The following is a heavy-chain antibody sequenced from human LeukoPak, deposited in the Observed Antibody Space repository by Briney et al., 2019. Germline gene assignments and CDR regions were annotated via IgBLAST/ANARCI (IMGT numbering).Heavy chain of an antibody. Sequence: PSETLSLTCTVSGGSISSYYWSWIRQPAGKGLEWIGRIYTSGSTNYNPSLKSRVTMSVDPSKNQFSLKLSSVTAADTAVYYCARDGYYYGSGSLSYFDYWGQGTLVTVSS. CDR2: IYTSGST. CDR3: ARDGYYYGSGSLSYFDY. V-gene: IGHV4-4*07. CDR1: GGSISSYY. D-gene: IGHD3-10*01. J-gene: IGHJ4*02.